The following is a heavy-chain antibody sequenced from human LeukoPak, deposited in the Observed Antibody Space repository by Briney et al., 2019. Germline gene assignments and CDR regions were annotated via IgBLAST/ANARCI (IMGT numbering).Heavy chain of an antibody. CDR1: GGSISSGGYY. V-gene: IGHV4-31*03. D-gene: IGHD4-23*01. J-gene: IGHJ4*02. Sequence: SQTLSLTCTVSGGSISSGGYYWSWIRQHPGKGLEWIGYIYYSGSTYYNPSLKSRVTISVDTSKNQFSLKLSSVTAADTAVYYCARDLDGGNSLDYWGQGTLVTVSS. CDR2: IYYSGST. CDR3: ARDLDGGNSLDY.